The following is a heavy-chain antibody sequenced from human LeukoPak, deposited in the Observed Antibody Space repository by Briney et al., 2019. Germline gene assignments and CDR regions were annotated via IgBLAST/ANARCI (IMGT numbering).Heavy chain of an antibody. CDR2: MNPNSGNT. V-gene: IGHV1-8*01. Sequence: ASVKVSCKASGYTFTSYDINWVRQATGQGLEWMGWMNPNSGNTGYAQKFQGRVTMTRNTSISTAYMELSSLRSEDTAVYYCARMPGRNRCDFWSGYYTRWFDPWGQGTLVTVSS. J-gene: IGHJ5*02. CDR3: ARMPGRNRCDFWSGYYTRWFDP. D-gene: IGHD3-3*01. CDR1: GYTFTSYD.